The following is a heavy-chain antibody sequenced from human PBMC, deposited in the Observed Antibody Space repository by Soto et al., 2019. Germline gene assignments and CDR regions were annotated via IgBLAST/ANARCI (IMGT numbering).Heavy chain of an antibody. V-gene: IGHV1-2*02. CDR3: TRDKARIAAVPLSYYYYALDV. D-gene: IGHD6-13*01. CDR2: INPNSGGT. CDR1: GYTFTGYY. J-gene: IGHJ6*02. Sequence: ASVKVSCKASGYTFTGYYTHWVRQAPGQGLEWMGWINPNSGGTNYAQTFQGRVTMTRDTSMSTAYMELSRLRSDDTAVYYCTRDKARIAAVPLSYYYYALDVWGQGTTVTVYS.